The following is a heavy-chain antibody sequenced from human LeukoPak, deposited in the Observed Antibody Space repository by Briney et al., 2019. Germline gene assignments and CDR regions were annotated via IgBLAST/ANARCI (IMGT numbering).Heavy chain of an antibody. V-gene: IGHV1-2*02. CDR3: ARDLTKVVASAFDI. Sequence: GASVKVSCKASGYTFTVYYMHWVRQAPGQGLEWMGWINPNSGGTNYAQKFQGRVTMTRDTSISTAYMELSRLRSDDTAVYYCARDLTKVVASAFDIWGQGTMVTVSS. CDR2: INPNSGGT. CDR1: GYTFTVYY. J-gene: IGHJ3*02. D-gene: IGHD2-15*01.